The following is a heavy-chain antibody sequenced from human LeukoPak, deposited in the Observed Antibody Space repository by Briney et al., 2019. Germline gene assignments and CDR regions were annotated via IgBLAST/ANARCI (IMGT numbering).Heavy chain of an antibody. CDR2: IYYSGST. J-gene: IGHJ4*02. D-gene: IGHD6-13*01. V-gene: IGHV4-59*01. Sequence: PSETLSLTCTVSGGSISSYYWSWIRQPPGKGLEWIGYIYYSGSTNYNPSLKSRVTISVDTSKNQFSLKLSSVTAADTAVYYCARGLGSSWYWVFDCWGQGTLVTVSS. CDR3: ARGLGSSWYWVFDC. CDR1: GGSISSYY.